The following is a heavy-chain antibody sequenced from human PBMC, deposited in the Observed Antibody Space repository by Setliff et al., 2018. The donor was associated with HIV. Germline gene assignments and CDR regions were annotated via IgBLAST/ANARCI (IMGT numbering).Heavy chain of an antibody. D-gene: IGHD2-15*01. J-gene: IGHJ3*01. CDR2: IYWDDDK. CDR3: AHLATPTVRQRAFDV. Sequence: GSGPTLVNPTQTLTLTCTFSGFSLSTSEMGVGWIRQPPGKALEWLAVIYWDDDKRYSPSLKSRLTITKDTSKNQVVLRMTKMDPVDTATYYCAHLATPTVRQRAFDVWGQGTMVTVSS. CDR1: GFSLSTSEMG. V-gene: IGHV2-5*02.